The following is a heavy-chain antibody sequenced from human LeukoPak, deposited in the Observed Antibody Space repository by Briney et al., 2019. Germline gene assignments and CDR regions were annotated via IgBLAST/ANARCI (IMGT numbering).Heavy chain of an antibody. CDR2: ISSSSSYI. Sequence: GGSLRLSCAASGFTFSSYAMHWVRQAPGKGLEWVSSISSSSSYIYYADSVKGRFTISRDNAKNSLYLQMNSLRAEDTAVYYCASVIAAAAVGYWGLGTLVTVSS. CDR1: GFTFSSYA. D-gene: IGHD6-13*01. J-gene: IGHJ4*02. CDR3: ASVIAAAAVGY. V-gene: IGHV3-21*01.